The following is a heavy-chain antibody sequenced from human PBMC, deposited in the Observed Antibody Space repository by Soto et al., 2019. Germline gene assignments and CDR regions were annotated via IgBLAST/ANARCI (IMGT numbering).Heavy chain of an antibody. CDR1: GFTFSSYS. D-gene: IGHD6-19*01. CDR3: ARDRSYSSAPERGMDV. V-gene: IGHV3-21*01. Sequence: GGSLRLSCAASGFTFSSYSMNWVRQAPGKGLEWVSSISSSSSYIYYADSVKGRFTISRDNAKNSLYLQMNSLRAEDTAVYYCARDRSYSSAPERGMDVWGQGTTVTVSS. J-gene: IGHJ6*02. CDR2: ISSSSSYI.